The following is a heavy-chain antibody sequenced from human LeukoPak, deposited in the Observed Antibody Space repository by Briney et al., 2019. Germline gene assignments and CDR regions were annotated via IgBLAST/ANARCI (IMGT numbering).Heavy chain of an antibody. V-gene: IGHV4-59*01. CDR1: GGSISSYY. Sequence: SETLSLTCTVSGGSISSYYWNWIRQPPGKGLEWIGYIYYSGSTNYNPSLKSRVTISVDTSKNQFSLKLSSVTAADTAVYYCARGGWYPESFQHWGQGALVIVSS. CDR2: IYYSGST. CDR3: ARGGWYPESFQH. D-gene: IGHD6-19*01. J-gene: IGHJ1*01.